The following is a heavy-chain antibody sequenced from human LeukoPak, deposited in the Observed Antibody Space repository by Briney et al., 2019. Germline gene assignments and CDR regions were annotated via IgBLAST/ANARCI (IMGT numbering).Heavy chain of an antibody. V-gene: IGHV4-59*01. CDR1: GGSISSYY. J-gene: IGHJ6*02. Sequence: PETLSLTCTVSGGSISSYYWSWIRQPPGKGLEWIGYIYYSGSTNYNPSLKSRVTISVDTSKNQFSLKLSSVTAADTAVYYCARDLPDYGDNYYYYYGMDVWGQGTTVTVSS. CDR2: IYYSGST. CDR3: ARDLPDYGDNYYYYYGMDV. D-gene: IGHD4-17*01.